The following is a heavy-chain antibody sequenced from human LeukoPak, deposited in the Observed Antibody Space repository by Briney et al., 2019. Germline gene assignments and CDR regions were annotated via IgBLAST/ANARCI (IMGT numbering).Heavy chain of an antibody. CDR3: AKWGDYDVLTGYYVSDY. V-gene: IGHV3-23*01. J-gene: IGHJ4*02. Sequence: GGSLRLSCAASGFTFSNYAMSWVRQAPGKGLEWVSAITGSGSGIYYADSMKSRFTISRDNSKNTLYLQINSLRAEDTAVYYCAKWGDYDVLTGYYVSDYWGQGTLVTVAS. D-gene: IGHD3-9*01. CDR1: GFTFSNYA. CDR2: ITGSGSGI.